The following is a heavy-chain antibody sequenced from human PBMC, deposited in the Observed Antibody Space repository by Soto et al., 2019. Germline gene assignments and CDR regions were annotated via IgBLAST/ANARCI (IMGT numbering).Heavy chain of an antibody. Sequence: GGSLRLSCAASGFTFSSYWMSWVRQAPGKGLEWVSAISGSGGSTYYADSVKGRFTISRDNSKNSLYLQMNSLRAEDAAVYYCAKESYSSSSPFDFWGQGTLVTVSS. V-gene: IGHV3-23*01. J-gene: IGHJ4*02. D-gene: IGHD6-6*01. CDR1: GFTFSSYW. CDR3: AKESYSSSSPFDF. CDR2: ISGSGGST.